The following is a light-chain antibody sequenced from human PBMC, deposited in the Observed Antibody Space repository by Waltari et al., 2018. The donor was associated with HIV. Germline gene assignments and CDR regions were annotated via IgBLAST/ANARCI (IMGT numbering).Light chain of an antibody. CDR2: GAS. J-gene: IGKJ1*01. CDR1: PGIRVY. CDR3: QKYNHDPPWT. Sequence: DIQMTKSPSSLSASVGDRATITCRASPGIRVYSAWYPQKPGKVPKLLIYGASTLQSGVPSRFSGSGSGIDFTLTFGSVRPVEVATYYCQKYNHDPPWTFCQGTKVEI. V-gene: IGKV1-27*01.